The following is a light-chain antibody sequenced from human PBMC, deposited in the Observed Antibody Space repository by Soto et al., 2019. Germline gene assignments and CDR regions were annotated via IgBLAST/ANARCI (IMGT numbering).Light chain of an antibody. CDR1: RSVNRQ. CDR2: DTS. Sequence: EIVMTQSPASLSVTPGERVTLSCRASRSVNRQVLWYQHRPGQAPRLLIYDTSARAAGIPARFSGSGSATEFTLTISSLQSEDFALYYCQHTLKWAPTFGQGTRVEI. J-gene: IGKJ1*01. CDR3: QHTLKWAPT. V-gene: IGKV3-15*01.